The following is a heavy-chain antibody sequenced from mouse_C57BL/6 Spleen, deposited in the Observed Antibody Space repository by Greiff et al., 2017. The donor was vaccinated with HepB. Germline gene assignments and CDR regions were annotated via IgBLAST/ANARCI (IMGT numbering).Heavy chain of an antibody. V-gene: IGHV14-2*01. CDR3: GIYGSSRAWFAY. D-gene: IGHD1-1*01. CDR2: IDPEDGET. Sequence: EVQLQQSGAELVKPGASVKLSCTASGFNINDYYMHWVKQRTEQGLEWIGRIDPEDGETKYAPKFQGKATITADTPSNPAYLQLSSLTAEDTAVYCGGIYGSSRAWFAYWGQGTLVTVSA. J-gene: IGHJ3*01. CDR1: GFNINDYY.